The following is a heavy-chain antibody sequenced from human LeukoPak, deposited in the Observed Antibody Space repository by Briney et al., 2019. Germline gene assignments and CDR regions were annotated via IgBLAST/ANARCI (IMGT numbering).Heavy chain of an antibody. Sequence: SETLSLTCTVSGGSISSGGYSWSWIRQPPGKGLEWIGSIYHSGSTYYNPSLKSRVTISVDTSKNQFSLKLSSVTAADTAVYYCARGVGATVNSDYWGQGTLVTVSS. CDR2: IYHSGST. V-gene: IGHV4-39*07. D-gene: IGHD1-26*01. CDR1: GGSISSGGYS. J-gene: IGHJ4*02. CDR3: ARGVGATVNSDY.